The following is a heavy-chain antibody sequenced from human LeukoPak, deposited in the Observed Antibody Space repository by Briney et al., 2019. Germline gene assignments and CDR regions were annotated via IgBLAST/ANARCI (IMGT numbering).Heavy chain of an antibody. V-gene: IGHV3-21*01. CDR2: ISSSSSYI. J-gene: IGHJ4*02. CDR1: GFTFSSYS. Sequence: PGGSLRLSCAASGFTFSSYSMNWVRQAPGKGLEWVSSISSSSSYIYYADSVKGRFTISRDNAKNSLYLQMNSLRAEDTAVYYCARDDEWGIYFDYWGQGTLVTVSS. D-gene: IGHD3-16*01. CDR3: ARDDEWGIYFDY.